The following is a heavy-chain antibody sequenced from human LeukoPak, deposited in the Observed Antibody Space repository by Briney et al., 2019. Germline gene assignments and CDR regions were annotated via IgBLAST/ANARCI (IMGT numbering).Heavy chain of an antibody. D-gene: IGHD6-13*01. Sequence: KPSETLSLTCAVYGGSFSGYYWSWIRQPPGKGLEWIGEINHSGSTNYNPSLKSRVTISVDTSKNQFSLKLSSVTAADTAVYYCARGLAALGYWGQGTLVTVSS. V-gene: IGHV4-34*01. CDR2: INHSGST. CDR3: ARGLAALGY. CDR1: GGSFSGYY. J-gene: IGHJ4*02.